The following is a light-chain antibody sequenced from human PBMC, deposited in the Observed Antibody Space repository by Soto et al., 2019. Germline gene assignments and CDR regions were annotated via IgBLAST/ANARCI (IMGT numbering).Light chain of an antibody. V-gene: IGKV3D-15*01. CDR2: DTS. Sequence: EIVLTQSPGTLSLSPGERGNISCRASQNIRTSNLAWFQQKPDQAPRLLIYDTSSRATGTPDRFSGRGSGTDFTLTISSLQSEDFAIYYCQPYNTWPLTFGGGTKVESK. CDR1: QNIRTSN. CDR3: QPYNTWPLT. J-gene: IGKJ4*01.